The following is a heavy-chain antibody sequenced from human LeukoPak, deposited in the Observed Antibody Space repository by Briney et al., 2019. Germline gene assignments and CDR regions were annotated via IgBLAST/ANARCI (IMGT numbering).Heavy chain of an antibody. CDR3: AREGRVVPAAMRNYYYGMDV. CDR1: GFTFSSYG. D-gene: IGHD2-2*01. CDR2: IWYDGSNK. J-gene: IGHJ6*04. V-gene: IGHV3-33*01. Sequence: PGRSLRLSCAASGFTFSSYGMHWVRQAPGKGLEWVAVIWYDGSNKYYADSVKGRFTISRDNSKNTLNLQMNSLRAEDTAVYYCAREGRVVPAAMRNYYYGMDVWGKGTTVTVSS.